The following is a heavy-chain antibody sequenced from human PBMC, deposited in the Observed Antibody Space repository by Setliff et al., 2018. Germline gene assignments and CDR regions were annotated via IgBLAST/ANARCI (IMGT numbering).Heavy chain of an antibody. CDR1: GDTFSTYA. CDR3: AKSPHDFWSGRVFFDY. V-gene: IGHV1-69*06. J-gene: IGHJ4*01. CDR2: IIPLLETA. Sequence: SVKVSCKASGDTFSTYALSWVRQAPGQGLEWMGGIIPLLETAKYAQKFQGRVTITADKSTSTGYMELSSLRSEDTAMYYCAKSPHDFWSGRVFFDYWGQGMLVTVSS. D-gene: IGHD3-3*01.